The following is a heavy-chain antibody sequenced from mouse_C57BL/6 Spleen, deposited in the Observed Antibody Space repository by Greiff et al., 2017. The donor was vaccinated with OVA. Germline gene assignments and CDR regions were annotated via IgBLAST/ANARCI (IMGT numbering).Heavy chain of an antibody. CDR2: INPGSGGT. CDR1: GYAFTNYL. CDR3: ARRGNYAMDY. V-gene: IGHV1-54*01. J-gene: IGHJ4*01. Sequence: VHLVESGAELVRPGTSVKVSCKASGYAFTNYLIEWVKQRPGQGLEWIGVINPGSGGTNYNEKFKGKATLTADKSSSTAYMQLSSLTSEDSAVYFCARRGNYAMDYWGQGTSVTVSS.